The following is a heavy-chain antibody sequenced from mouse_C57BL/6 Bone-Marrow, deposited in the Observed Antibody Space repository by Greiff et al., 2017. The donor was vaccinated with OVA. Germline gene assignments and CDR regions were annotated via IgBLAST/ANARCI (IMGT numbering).Heavy chain of an antibody. CDR1: GFNIKDDY. CDR2: IDPENGDT. Sequence: EVQLQQSGAELVRPGASVTLSCTASGFNIKDDYMHWVKQRPEQGLEWIGWIDPENGDTEYASKFQGKATITADTSSNTAYLQLSSLTSEDTAVYYCTTGPTVARYFDVWGTGTTVTVSS. CDR3: TTGPTVARYFDV. J-gene: IGHJ1*03. V-gene: IGHV14-4*01. D-gene: IGHD1-1*01.